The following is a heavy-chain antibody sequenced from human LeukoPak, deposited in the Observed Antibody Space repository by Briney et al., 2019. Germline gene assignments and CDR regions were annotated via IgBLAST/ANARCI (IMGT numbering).Heavy chain of an antibody. J-gene: IGHJ3*02. CDR1: GYTFTGYY. Sequence: ASVKVSCKASGYTFTGYYMHWVRQAPGQGLEWMGWINPNSGGTNYAQKFQGRVTMTRDTSISTAYMELSRLRSDDTAVYYCARPVLPYSSSNAFDIWGQGTMATVSS. V-gene: IGHV1-2*02. CDR2: INPNSGGT. D-gene: IGHD6-6*01. CDR3: ARPVLPYSSSNAFDI.